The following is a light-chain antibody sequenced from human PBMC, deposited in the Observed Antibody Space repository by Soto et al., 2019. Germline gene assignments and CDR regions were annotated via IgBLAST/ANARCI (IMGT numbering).Light chain of an antibody. CDR3: QQRSIWPLT. CDR1: ENLRTF. V-gene: IGKV3-11*01. CDR2: DAS. Sequence: EIVLTQSPATLSLSPGERATLSCRATENLRTFLAWYQQKAGQAPRLLIYDASNRATGIPDRCSRSGSGTDFTLTIGNLEPEDAAVYYCQQRSIWPLTFGGGTKVDIK. J-gene: IGKJ4*01.